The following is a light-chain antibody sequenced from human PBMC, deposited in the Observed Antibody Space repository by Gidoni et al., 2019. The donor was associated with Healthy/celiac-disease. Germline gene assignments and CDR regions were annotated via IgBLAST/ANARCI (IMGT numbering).Light chain of an antibody. Sequence: SYELTQQPSVSVSTGQTARITCSGDALPKQYAYWYQQKPGQAPVMVIYKASERPSGIPERFSGSSSGTTVTLTISGVQAEDEADYYCQSADSSGTYVVFGGGTKLTVL. J-gene: IGLJ2*01. V-gene: IGLV3-25*03. CDR2: KAS. CDR3: QSADSSGTYVV. CDR1: ALPKQY.